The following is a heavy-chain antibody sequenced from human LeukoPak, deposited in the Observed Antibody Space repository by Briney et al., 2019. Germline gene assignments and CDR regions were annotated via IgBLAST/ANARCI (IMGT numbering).Heavy chain of an antibody. CDR3: AREDSSGSAGAFDI. Sequence: AQTLSLTCAVSGGSISRGGYSWSWIRQPPRKSLECIGYIYPSGGTNYNPSLKSRVTISVDRSRNQFSLRLSSMTAADTAVYYCAREDSSGSAGAFDIWGQGTMVTVSS. J-gene: IGHJ3*02. CDR1: GGSISRGGYS. V-gene: IGHV4-30-2*01. CDR2: IYPSGGT. D-gene: IGHD3-22*01.